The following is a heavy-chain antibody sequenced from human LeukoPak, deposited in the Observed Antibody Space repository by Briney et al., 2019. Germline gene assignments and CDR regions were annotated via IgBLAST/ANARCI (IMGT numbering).Heavy chain of an antibody. CDR2: INHSGST. CDR1: GGSFSGYY. J-gene: IGHJ6*02. CDR3: ARDTYYYYYGMDV. Sequence: SETLSLTCAVYGGSFSGYYWSWIRQPPGKGLEWIGEINHSGSTNYNPSLNSRVTISVDTSKNQFSLKLSSVTAADTAVYYRARDTYYYYYGMDVWDQGTTVTVSS. V-gene: IGHV4-34*01.